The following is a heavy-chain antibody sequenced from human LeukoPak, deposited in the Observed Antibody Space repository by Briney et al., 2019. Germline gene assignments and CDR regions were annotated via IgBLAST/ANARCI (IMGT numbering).Heavy chain of an antibody. Sequence: GGSLRLSCAASGFMFSSYAMHWVRQAPGKGLEWVAFVRYDGSNKYYADYVKGRFTISRDNSNNALNLQMNSLRGEDTAIYYCARDFRATVVTAGPDYWGQGTLVTVSS. J-gene: IGHJ4*02. CDR2: VRYDGSNK. CDR1: GFMFSSYA. D-gene: IGHD4-23*01. V-gene: IGHV3-30*02. CDR3: ARDFRATVVTAGPDY.